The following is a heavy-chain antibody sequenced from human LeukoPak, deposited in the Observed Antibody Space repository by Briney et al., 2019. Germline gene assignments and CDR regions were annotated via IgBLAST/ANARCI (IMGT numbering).Heavy chain of an antibody. CDR2: INPKSGAA. Sequence: TGGSLRLSCTASGFTFSSYSMNWVRQAPGQGLEWLGWINPKSGAADYAQQFRGRVTMTRDTSINTDYMEMKRVTSDDTAVYYCARGAEAETSPLDFWGQGTLVIVS. D-gene: IGHD6-13*01. V-gene: IGHV1-2*02. CDR3: ARGAEAETSPLDF. J-gene: IGHJ4*02. CDR1: GFTFSSYS.